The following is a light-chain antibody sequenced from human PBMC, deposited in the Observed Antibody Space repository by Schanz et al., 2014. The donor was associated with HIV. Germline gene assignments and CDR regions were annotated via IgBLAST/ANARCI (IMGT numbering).Light chain of an antibody. V-gene: IGLV1-51*01. CDR1: AFNIGQNY. J-gene: IGLJ1*01. CDR3: GTWDSSLSAYV. CDR2: VTH. Sequence: QSVLTQPPSVSAAPGQRVTISCSGSAFNIGQNYVSWFQQFPGTTPKLLIYVTHQRPSEIPDRFSGSKTGTSATLAITGLQTEDEADYSCGTWDSSLSAYVFGSGTKLTVL.